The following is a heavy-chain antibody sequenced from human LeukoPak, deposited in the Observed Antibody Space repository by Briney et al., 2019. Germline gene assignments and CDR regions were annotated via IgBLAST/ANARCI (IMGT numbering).Heavy chain of an antibody. CDR1: GLTFDDYA. J-gene: IGHJ4*02. Sequence: PGGSLRLSCAASGLTFDDYAMHWVRQAPGKGLEWVSLIIGNGGSTYYADSVKGRFTISRDNSKNTLYLQINSLRAEDTAVYYCARDLSGSYSFDYWGQGTLVTVSS. CDR2: IIGNGGST. D-gene: IGHD1-26*01. CDR3: ARDLSGSYSFDY. V-gene: IGHV3-43*02.